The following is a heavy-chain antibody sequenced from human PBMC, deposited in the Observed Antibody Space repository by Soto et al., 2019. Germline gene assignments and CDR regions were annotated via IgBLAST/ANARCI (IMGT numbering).Heavy chain of an antibody. CDR1: GSTFSSYA. D-gene: IGHD3-3*01. V-gene: IGHV1-69*06. CDR2: IIPIFGTA. Sequence: VASVKVSCKASGSTFSSYAISWVRQAPGQGLEWMGGIIPIFGTANYAQKFQGRVTITADKSTSTAYMELSSLRSEDTAVYYCARAGSPAEGLETRFLVISNWFDPWGQGTLVTVSS. CDR3: ARAGSPAEGLETRFLVISNWFDP. J-gene: IGHJ5*02.